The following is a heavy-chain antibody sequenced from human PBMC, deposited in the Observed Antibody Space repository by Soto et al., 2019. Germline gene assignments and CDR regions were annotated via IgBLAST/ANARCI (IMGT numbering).Heavy chain of an antibody. D-gene: IGHD3-10*01. Sequence: EVQLLESGGGLVQPGGSLRLSCAASGFTFSNYAMTWVREAPGKGLEWVSDISNSNSGGRTYYADSVKGRFTISRDNFKSTLYLEMSSLRGEDTAIYYCAKAHREGSGSYQYYGTDVWGQGTTVTVSS. CDR1: GFTFSNYA. CDR3: AKAHREGSGSYQYYGTDV. CDR2: ISNSNSGGRT. V-gene: IGHV3-23*01. J-gene: IGHJ6*02.